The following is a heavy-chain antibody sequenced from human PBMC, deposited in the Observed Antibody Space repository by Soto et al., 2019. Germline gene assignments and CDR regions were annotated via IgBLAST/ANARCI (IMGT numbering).Heavy chain of an antibody. CDR2: ISHDGTNR. CDR3: ARSSGVPNPDFDY. CDR1: GFAFNIYA. D-gene: IGHD3-3*01. Sequence: PGGSLRLSCAASGFAFNIYAIHWVRQAPGKGLEWVAVISHDGTNRYYTDSVRGRFTISRDNSKNTVYLEMDSLRADDTAVYYCARSSGVPNPDFDYWGQGTLVTVSS. V-gene: IGHV3-30-3*01. J-gene: IGHJ4*02.